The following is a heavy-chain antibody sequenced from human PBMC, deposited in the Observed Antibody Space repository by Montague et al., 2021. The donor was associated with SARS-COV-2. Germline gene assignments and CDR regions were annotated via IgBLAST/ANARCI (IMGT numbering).Heavy chain of an antibody. D-gene: IGHD6-25*01. CDR2: ISHIGST. V-gene: IGHV4-59*11. J-gene: IGHJ5*02. CDR1: GGSIKSLY. CDR3: ARVPHTSGGDWFDP. Sequence: SETLSLTCTVSGGSIKSLYWGWVRQPPGKGLEWIGYISHIGSTNYNRSLRSRVTISVDTSKNQFSLKLSSLTAADTAVFYCARVPHTSGGDWFDPWGQGTLVTVSS.